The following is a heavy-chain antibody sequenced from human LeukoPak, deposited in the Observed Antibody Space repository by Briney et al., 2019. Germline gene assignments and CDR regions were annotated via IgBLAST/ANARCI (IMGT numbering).Heavy chain of an antibody. CDR1: GGSISSSSYY. V-gene: IGHV4-39*01. CDR3: AGRRIVATIDY. J-gene: IGHJ4*02. Sequence: SETLSLTCTVSGGSISSSSYYWGWIRQPPGKGLEWIGSIYYSGSTYYNPSLKSRVTISADTSKDQFSLTLTSVTAADTAVYYCAGRRIVATIDYWGQGTLVTVSS. D-gene: IGHD5-12*01. CDR2: IYYSGST.